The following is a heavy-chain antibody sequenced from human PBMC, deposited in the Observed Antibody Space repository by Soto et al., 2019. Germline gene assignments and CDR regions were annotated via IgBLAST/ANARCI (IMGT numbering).Heavy chain of an antibody. CDR2: IYPGDSDT. CDR1: GYSFTSYW. Sequence: PGESLKISCKGSGYSFTSYWIGWVRQMPGKGLEWMGIIYPGDSDTRYSPSFQGQVTISADKSISTAYLQWSSLKASDTAMYYCARLVTISRGVSAPTNEANDAFDIWGQGTMVTVSS. D-gene: IGHD3-9*01. CDR3: ARLVTISRGVSAPTNEANDAFDI. V-gene: IGHV5-51*01. J-gene: IGHJ3*02.